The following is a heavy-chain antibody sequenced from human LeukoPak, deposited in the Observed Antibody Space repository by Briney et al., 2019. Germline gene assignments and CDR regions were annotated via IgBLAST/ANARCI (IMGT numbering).Heavy chain of an antibody. V-gene: IGHV4-38-2*02. CDR1: GYSISSGYY. D-gene: IGHD5-18*01. CDR3: ARTTEGGYTYDYFYYYYMDV. CDR2: YYYSSST. J-gene: IGHJ6*03. Sequence: SETLSLTCTVSGYSISSGYYWGWIRQPPGKGLEWIGSYYYSSSTYYNPSLKSRVTISVDTSKNQFSLKLSSVTAADTAVYYCARTTEGGYTYDYFYYYYMDVWGKGTTVTISS.